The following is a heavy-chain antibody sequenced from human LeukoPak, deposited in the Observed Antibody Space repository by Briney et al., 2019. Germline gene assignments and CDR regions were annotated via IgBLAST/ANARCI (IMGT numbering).Heavy chain of an antibody. CDR2: ITGSSSTT. Sequence: GGSLRLSCAASGFTFSSYGMSRVRQAPGKGLEWISYITGSSSTTYYADSVKGRFTVSRDNAKNSLYLQMNSLRDEDTAVYYCATDPTGYVDFDFWGQGTLVAVSS. V-gene: IGHV3-48*02. CDR3: ATDPTGYVDFDF. J-gene: IGHJ4*02. D-gene: IGHD5-12*01. CDR1: GFTFSSYG.